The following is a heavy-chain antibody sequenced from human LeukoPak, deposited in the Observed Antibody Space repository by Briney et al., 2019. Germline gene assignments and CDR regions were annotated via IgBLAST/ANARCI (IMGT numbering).Heavy chain of an antibody. CDR2: IIPAFGTA. V-gene: IGHV1-69*05. CDR3: ASEGNYDSSGYSRYNYYYMDV. CDR1: GGTFSSYS. J-gene: IGHJ6*03. Sequence: GSSVKVSCKGSGGTFSSYSISWVRQAPGQGLEWMGGIIPAFGTAHYAQKFQGRDTFTTDESTTTAYMELRSLRSEDTAVYYCASEGNYDSSGYSRYNYYYMDVWGKGTAVTVSS. D-gene: IGHD3-22*01.